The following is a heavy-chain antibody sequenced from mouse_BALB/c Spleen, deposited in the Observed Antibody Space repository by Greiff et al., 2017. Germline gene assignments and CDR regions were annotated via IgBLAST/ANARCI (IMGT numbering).Heavy chain of an antibody. J-gene: IGHJ4*01. D-gene: IGHD2-1*01. CDR2: IYPGSGST. CDR1: GYTFTSYW. Sequence: VQLQQPGAELVKPGTSVKLSCKASGYTFTSYWINWVKLRPGQGLEWIGDIYPGSGSTNYNEKFKSKATLTVDTSSSTAYMQLSSLASEDSALYYCARSGYDGNSYYYAMDYWGQGTSVTVSS. V-gene: IGHV1-55*01. CDR3: ARSGYDGNSYYYAMDY.